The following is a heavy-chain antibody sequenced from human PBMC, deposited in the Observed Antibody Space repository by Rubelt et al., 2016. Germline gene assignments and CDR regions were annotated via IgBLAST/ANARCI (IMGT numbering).Heavy chain of an antibody. J-gene: IGHJ4*02. CDR3: ARRSGGGPDY. CDR1: GFTFSSYG. V-gene: IGHV3-66*04. CDR2: IHSGGSS. Sequence: EVQLVESGGGLLQPGGSLRLSCAASGFTFSSYGMSWVRQAPGKRLEWVSVIHSGGSSYYADSVKGRFTISRDNSKNTLYLQVNSLRPEDTAVYSCARRSGGGPDYWGQGTLVTVSS. D-gene: IGHD3-16*01.